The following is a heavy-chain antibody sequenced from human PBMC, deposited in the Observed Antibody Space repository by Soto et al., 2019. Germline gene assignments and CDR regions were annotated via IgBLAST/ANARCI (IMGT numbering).Heavy chain of an antibody. CDR3: ARAPRGNYGYPSYFDY. J-gene: IGHJ4*02. Sequence: PSETLSLTCTVSGGSMSSYYWSWIRQPPGNGLEWIGYIYYSGSLNYNPSLKSRVTISVDTSKNQFSLKLTSVTAADTAVYYCARAPRGNYGYPSYFDYWGQGTLVTVSS. D-gene: IGHD3-10*01. CDR1: GGSMSSYY. CDR2: IYYSGSL. V-gene: IGHV4-59*01.